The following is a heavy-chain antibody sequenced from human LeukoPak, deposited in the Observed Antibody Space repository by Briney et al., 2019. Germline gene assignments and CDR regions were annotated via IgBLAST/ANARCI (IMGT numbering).Heavy chain of an antibody. Sequence: SETLSLTCTVSGGSISSSSYYWGWIRQPPGKGLEWIGSIYYSGSTYYNPSLKSRVTISVDTSKNQFSLKLSSVTAADTAVYYCARVGYDSSGYWIYYYYYYMDVWGKGTTVTISS. CDR2: IYYSGST. CDR1: GGSISSSSYY. J-gene: IGHJ6*03. D-gene: IGHD3-22*01. CDR3: ARVGYDSSGYWIYYYYYYMDV. V-gene: IGHV4-39*07.